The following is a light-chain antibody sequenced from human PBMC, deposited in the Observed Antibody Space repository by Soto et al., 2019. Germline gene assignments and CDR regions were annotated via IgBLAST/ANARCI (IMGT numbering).Light chain of an antibody. CDR2: EVT. CDR3: SSYTSSSTWV. Sequence: QSALTQPASVSGSPGQSITISCTGTSSDVGRYNYVSWYQQHPGKAPKLMIYEVTNRPSGVSNRFSGSKSGNTASLTISGLQDEDEADYYCSSYTSSSTWVFGGGTKVTVL. V-gene: IGLV2-14*01. J-gene: IGLJ3*02. CDR1: SSDVGRYNY.